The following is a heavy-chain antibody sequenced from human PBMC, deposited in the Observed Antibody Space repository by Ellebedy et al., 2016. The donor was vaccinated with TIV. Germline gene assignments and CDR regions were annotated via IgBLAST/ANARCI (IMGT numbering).Heavy chain of an antibody. CDR2: INNDGTAT. D-gene: IGHD2-21*01. J-gene: IGHJ6*02. V-gene: IGHV3-74*01. CDR3: AKARGSSVIDYNYYGMDV. CDR1: GFSFRSYW. Sequence: GESLKISXAASGFSFRSYWMHWVRQAPGKGLVWVSRINNDGTATTYADSVKGRFTISRDNSGNTLYLQMNSLRAEDTAVYYCAKARGSSVIDYNYYGMDVWGQGTTVTVSS.